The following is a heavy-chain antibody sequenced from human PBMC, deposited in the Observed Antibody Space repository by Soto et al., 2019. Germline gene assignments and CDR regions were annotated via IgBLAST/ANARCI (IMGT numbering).Heavy chain of an antibody. J-gene: IGHJ6*02. CDR1: GYTFISYG. CDR2: IIPILGIA. V-gene: IGHV1-69*04. CDR3: AREVYDSSGYGMDV. Sequence: SLKVSCKASGYTFISYGMNWVRQAPGQGLEWMGRIIPILGIANYAQKFQGRVTITADKSTSTAYMELSSLRSEDTAVYYCAREVYDSSGYGMDVWGQGTTVTVSS. D-gene: IGHD3-22*01.